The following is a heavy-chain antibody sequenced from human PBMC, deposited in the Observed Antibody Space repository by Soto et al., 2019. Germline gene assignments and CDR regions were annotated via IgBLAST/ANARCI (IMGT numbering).Heavy chain of an antibody. V-gene: IGHV3-53*01. J-gene: IGHJ5*02. CDR1: GFTVSSNY. CDR2: IYNGGGT. Sequence: GGSLRLSCAASGFTVSSNYMSWVRQAPGKGLEWVSVIYNGGGTYYADSVKGRFTLSRDKSKNTLYLQMNSLRAEDTAVYYCANGMASVIINWFDPWGQGTLVTVSS. D-gene: IGHD5-12*01. CDR3: ANGMASVIINWFDP.